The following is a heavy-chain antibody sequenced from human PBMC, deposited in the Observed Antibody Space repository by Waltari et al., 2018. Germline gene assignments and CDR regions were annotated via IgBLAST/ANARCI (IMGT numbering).Heavy chain of an antibody. D-gene: IGHD3-16*01. Sequence: QLQLQESGPGLVKPSETLSLTCTVSGGSISRSNEYWGWIRQPPGKGLEWIGNIYFSGSTDYNPSRVSRVTISIDTSKNQFFRRLTSVTAVDTALYYCARRGTVSETGAFDMWGQGTVVTVSS. CDR2: IYFSGST. J-gene: IGHJ3*02. CDR3: ARRGTVSETGAFDM. CDR1: GGSISRSNEY. V-gene: IGHV4-39*01.